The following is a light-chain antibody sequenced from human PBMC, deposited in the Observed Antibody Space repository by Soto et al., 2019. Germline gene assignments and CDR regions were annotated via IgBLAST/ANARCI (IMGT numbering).Light chain of an antibody. V-gene: IGKV3-15*01. CDR2: DAS. CDR3: QQYSNWPLYT. CDR1: QSVNIN. Sequence: EIVMTQSPATLSVSPGGGATLSCRASQSVNINLAWYQQRPGQAPRLLIYDASARATGIPARFSGSGSETDFTLTISSLQPEDFAVYYCQQYSNWPLYTFGQGTKLEIK. J-gene: IGKJ2*01.